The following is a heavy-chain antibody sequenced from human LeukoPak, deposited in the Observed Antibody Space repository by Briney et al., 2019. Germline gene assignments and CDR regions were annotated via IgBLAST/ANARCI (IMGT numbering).Heavy chain of an antibody. V-gene: IGHV4-39*01. CDR1: GGSISGSSYY. J-gene: IGHJ5*02. CDR3: ARQNPLNWFDP. CDR2: IYYTGST. Sequence: PETLSLTCTVSGGSISGSSYYWGWIRLPPGKGLEWIGRIYYTGSTYYNPSLKSRVTISVDTSKNQFSLNLTSVTAADTAVYYCARQNPLNWFDPWGQGTLVTVSS.